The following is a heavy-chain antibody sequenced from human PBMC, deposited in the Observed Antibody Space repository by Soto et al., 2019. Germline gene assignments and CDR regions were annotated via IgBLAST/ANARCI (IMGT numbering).Heavy chain of an antibody. CDR1: GFTFSSYS. V-gene: IGHV3-48*02. Sequence: GGSLRLSCAASGFTFSSYSMNWVRQAPGKGLEWVSYISSSSSTIYYADSVKGRFTISRDNAKNSLYLQMNSLRDEDTAVYYCARAHFGVVPYYYYGMDVWGQGTTVTVSS. J-gene: IGHJ6*02. D-gene: IGHD3-3*01. CDR2: ISSSSSTI. CDR3: ARAHFGVVPYYYYGMDV.